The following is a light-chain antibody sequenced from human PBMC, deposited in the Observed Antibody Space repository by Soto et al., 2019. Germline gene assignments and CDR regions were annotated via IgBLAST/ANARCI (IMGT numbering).Light chain of an antibody. CDR3: CSYAGSSTSHWV. Sequence: QSALTQPASVSGPPGQSITISCTGTSSDVGSYNLVSWYQQHPGKAPKLMIYEGSKRPSGVSNRFSGSKSGNTASLTISGLQAEDEADYYCCSYAGSSTSHWVFGGGTKLTVL. J-gene: IGLJ3*02. CDR1: SSDVGSYNL. CDR2: EGS. V-gene: IGLV2-23*01.